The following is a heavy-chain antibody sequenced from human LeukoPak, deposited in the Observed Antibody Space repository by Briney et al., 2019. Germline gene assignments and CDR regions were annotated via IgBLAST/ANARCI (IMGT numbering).Heavy chain of an antibody. D-gene: IGHD3-3*01. J-gene: IGHJ4*02. CDR3: ARDPYYDFWSGYYSGTYYFDY. CDR1: GYTFNKYA. V-gene: IGHV7-4-1*02. CDR2: INTKTGNP. Sequence: GASVKVSCKVSGYTFNKYAMNWVRQAPGQGLEWMGWINTKTGNPTYAQGFTGRFVFSLDTSVSTAYLQINGLKTEDTALYYCARDPYYDFWSGYYSGTYYFDYWGQGTLVTVSS.